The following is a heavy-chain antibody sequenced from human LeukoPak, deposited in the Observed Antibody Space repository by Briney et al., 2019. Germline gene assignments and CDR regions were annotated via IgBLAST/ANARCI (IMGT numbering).Heavy chain of an antibody. Sequence: SETLSLTCAVYGGSSSGYYWSWIRQPPGKGLEWIGEINHSGSTNYNPSLKSRVTISVDTSKNQFSLKLSSVTAADTAVYYCARDGSGGYYYFDYWGQGTLVTVSS. D-gene: IGHD6-19*01. CDR1: GGSSSGYY. CDR3: ARDGSGGYYYFDY. CDR2: INHSGST. J-gene: IGHJ4*02. V-gene: IGHV4-34*01.